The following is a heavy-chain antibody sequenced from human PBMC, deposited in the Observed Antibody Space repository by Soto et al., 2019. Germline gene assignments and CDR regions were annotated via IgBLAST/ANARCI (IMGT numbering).Heavy chain of an antibody. CDR3: ASPHSSGWYDQLYYYYGMDV. D-gene: IGHD6-19*01. CDR2: INPSGGST. Sequence: QVQLVQSGAEVKKPGASVKVSCKASGYTFTSYYMHWVRQAPGQGLEWLGLINPSGGSTSDAQKFQGGVNMTRDTSTGTGYMELSSRRSEDTSVYYCASPHSSGWYDQLYYYYGMDVWGQGTTVTVSS. V-gene: IGHV1-46*01. CDR1: GYTFTSYY. J-gene: IGHJ6*02.